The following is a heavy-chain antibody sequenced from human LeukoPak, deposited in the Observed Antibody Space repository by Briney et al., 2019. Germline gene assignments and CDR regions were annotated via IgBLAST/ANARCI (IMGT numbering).Heavy chain of an antibody. CDR2: IKDDGSEK. CDR3: ARARIDD. J-gene: IGHJ4*02. V-gene: IGHV3-7*04. Sequence: GGSLSLSCVGSGFTFSSYWMTWVRQAPGKGLEWVANIKDDGSEKYSVDSVKGRFTISRDNAKNLLYLQMSSLRAEDTAVYYCARARIDDWGQGTLVTVSS. CDR1: GFTFSSYW. D-gene: IGHD1-14*01.